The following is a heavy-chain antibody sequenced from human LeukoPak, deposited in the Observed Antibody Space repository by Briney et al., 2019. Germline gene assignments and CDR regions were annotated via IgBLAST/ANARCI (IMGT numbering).Heavy chain of an antibody. CDR1: GFTFSSYW. J-gene: IGHJ3*02. CDR2: IYSDNT. D-gene: IGHD1-26*01. Sequence: QPGGSLRLSCAASGFTFSSYWMSWVRQAPGKGLEWVSFIYSDNTHYSDSAKGRFTISRDNSKNTLYLQLNSLRAEDTAVYSCANVGSTNWHYAFPIWGQGTTVTVSS. CDR3: ANVGSTNWHYAFPI. V-gene: IGHV3-23*03.